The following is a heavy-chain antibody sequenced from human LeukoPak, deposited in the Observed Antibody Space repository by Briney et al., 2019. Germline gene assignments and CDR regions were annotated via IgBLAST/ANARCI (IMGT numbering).Heavy chain of an antibody. V-gene: IGHV3-21*01. CDR1: GFTFNSYS. Sequence: GGSLRLSCAASGFTFNSYSMTWVRQAPGKGLEWVSSISSSSSYIYYADSVKGRFTVSRDNAKNSLYLQMNSLRAEDTAVYYCARDSMVRGDRVDYWGQGTLVTVSS. J-gene: IGHJ4*02. D-gene: IGHD3-10*01. CDR2: ISSSSSYI. CDR3: ARDSMVRGDRVDY.